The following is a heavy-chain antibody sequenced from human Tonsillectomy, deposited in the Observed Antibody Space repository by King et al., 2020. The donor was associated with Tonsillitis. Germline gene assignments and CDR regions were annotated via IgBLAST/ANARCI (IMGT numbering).Heavy chain of an antibody. J-gene: IGHJ5*02. V-gene: IGHV3-11*01. CDR2: ISSSSSTI. D-gene: IGHD5-24*01. Sequence: VQLVESGGGLVKPGGSLRLSCAVSGFTFSDYYMSWIRQAPGKGLEWVSYISSSSSTIYYADSVKGRFTISRDNAKNSLYLQMNSLRAEDTAFYYCARAPGWLHWPTKFDPWGQGTLVTVSS. CDR1: GFTFSDYY. CDR3: ARAPGWLHWPTKFDP.